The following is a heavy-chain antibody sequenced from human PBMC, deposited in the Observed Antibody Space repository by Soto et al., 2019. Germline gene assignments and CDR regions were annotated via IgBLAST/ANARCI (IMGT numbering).Heavy chain of an antibody. J-gene: IGHJ4*02. V-gene: IGHV4-59*01. CDR1: GGSISSYY. CDR2: IYYSGST. Sequence: QVQLQESGPGLVKPSETLSLTCTVSGGSISSYYWSWIRQPPGKGLEWIGYIYYSGSTNYNPSLKSRVTISVDTSKNQFSLKLSSVTAAATAVYYCARDNGYSYGYTLDHWGQGTLVTVSS. CDR3: ARDNGYSYGYTLDH. D-gene: IGHD5-18*01.